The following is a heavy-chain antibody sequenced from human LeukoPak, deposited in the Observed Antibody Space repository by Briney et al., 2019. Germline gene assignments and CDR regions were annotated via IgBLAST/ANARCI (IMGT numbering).Heavy chain of an antibody. CDR1: GGTFSSYA. CDR3: ARGHGRWIQLLSCMDV. CDR2: MNPNSGNT. J-gene: IGHJ6*02. V-gene: IGHV1-8*02. Sequence: ASVKVSCKASGGTFSSYAINWVRQATGQGLEWMGWMNPNSGNTGYAQKFQGRVTMTRNTSISTAYMELSSLRSEDTAVYYCARGHGRWIQLLSCMDVWGQGTTVTVSS. D-gene: IGHD5-18*01.